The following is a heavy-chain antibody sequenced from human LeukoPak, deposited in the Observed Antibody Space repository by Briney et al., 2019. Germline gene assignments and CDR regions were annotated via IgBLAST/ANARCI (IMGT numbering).Heavy chain of an antibody. D-gene: IGHD2-21*02. CDR2: IYYSGRT. CDR1: GGSISSSTSY. CDR3: ASLRVTTYYFDY. J-gene: IGHJ4*02. Sequence: SETLSLTCTVSGGSISSSTSYWGWIRQPPGKGLEWIGYIYYSGRTYYNSSLKSRLTISVDTYKNQFSLKLSSVTAADTAVYYCASLRVTTYYFDYWGQGTLVTVSS. V-gene: IGHV4-39*01.